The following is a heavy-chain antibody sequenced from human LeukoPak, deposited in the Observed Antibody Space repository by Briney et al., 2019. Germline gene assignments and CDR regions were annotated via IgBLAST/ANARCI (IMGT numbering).Heavy chain of an antibody. CDR2: IYSGGST. CDR1: GFTVSSNY. V-gene: IGHV3-53*01. D-gene: IGHD3-22*01. Sequence: PGGSLRLSCAASGFTVSSNYMSWVRQAPGKGLEWVSVIYSGGSTYYADSVKGRFTISRDNSKNTLYLQMNSLRAEDTAVYYCAVYYYDSSGYGDDAFDIWGQGTMVTVSS. J-gene: IGHJ3*02. CDR3: AVYYYDSSGYGDDAFDI.